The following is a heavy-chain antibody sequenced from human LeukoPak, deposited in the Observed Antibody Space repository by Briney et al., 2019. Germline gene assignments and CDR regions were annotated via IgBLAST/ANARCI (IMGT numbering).Heavy chain of an antibody. V-gene: IGHV4-59*01. CDR3: ARVPVTDYVWGSSLGAFDI. CDR2: IYYSGST. D-gene: IGHD3-16*01. Sequence: PSETLSLTCTVSGGSISSYYWSWIRQPPGKGLEWIGYIYYSGSTNYNPSLKSRVTISVDTSKNQFSLKLSSVTAADTAVYYCARVPVTDYVWGSSLGAFDIWGQGTMVTVFS. CDR1: GGSISSYY. J-gene: IGHJ3*02.